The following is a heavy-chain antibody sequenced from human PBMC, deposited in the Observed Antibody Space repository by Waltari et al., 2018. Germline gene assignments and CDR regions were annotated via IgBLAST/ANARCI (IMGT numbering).Heavy chain of an antibody. V-gene: IGHV3-23*01. CDR3: AREPSSGYPFNWFDP. CDR2: IGGSGNDP. D-gene: IGHD3-22*01. CDR1: GFTFSSHA. J-gene: IGHJ5*02. Sequence: EVQLLESGGNLVQPGGSLRLSCAASGFTFSSHAMSWVRQAPGKGLAWVSTIGGSGNDPYYADSVEGRFTISRDNSQSTLYLQMNSLRAEDTAVYYCAREPSSGYPFNWFDPWGQGTLVTVSA.